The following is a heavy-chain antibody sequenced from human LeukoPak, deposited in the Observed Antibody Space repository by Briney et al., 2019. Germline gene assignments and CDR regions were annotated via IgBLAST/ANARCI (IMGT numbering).Heavy chain of an antibody. CDR1: GFTFSSYW. V-gene: IGHV3-7*01. J-gene: IGHJ4*02. D-gene: IGHD1-26*01. CDR2: IKQDGSEK. Sequence: PGGSLRLSCAASGFTFSSYWMSWVRQAPGKGLERVANIKQDGSEKYYVDSVKGRFTISRDNAKNSLYLQMNSLRAEDTAVYYCARVEVWELLPADYWGQGTLVTVSS. CDR3: ARVEVWELLPADY.